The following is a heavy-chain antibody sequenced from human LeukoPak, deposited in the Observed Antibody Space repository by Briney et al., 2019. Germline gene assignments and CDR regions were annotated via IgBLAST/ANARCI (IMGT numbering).Heavy chain of an antibody. V-gene: IGHV3-30*03. D-gene: IGHD5-18*01. CDR1: GFTFSSFG. CDR2: VSYDATDK. Sequence: GRSLRLSCTASGFTFSSFGMHWVRQAPGKGLEWVAVVSYDATDKNYADSVKGRFTISRDNSKNTLSLQMNSLRPEDTAVYYCARGYGFHFDYWGQGTLVTVSS. CDR3: ARGYGFHFDY. J-gene: IGHJ4*02.